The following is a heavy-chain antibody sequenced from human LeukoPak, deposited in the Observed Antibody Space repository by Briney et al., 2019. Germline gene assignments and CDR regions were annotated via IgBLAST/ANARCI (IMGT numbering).Heavy chain of an antibody. J-gene: IGHJ4*02. CDR1: GFTFSSYS. Sequence: GGSLRLSCAASGFTFSSYSMNWVRQAPGKGLEWVSSISSSSSYIYYADSVKGRFTISRDNAKNSLYPQMNSLRAEDTAVYYCARDLQWLLYYFDYWGQGTLVTVSS. V-gene: IGHV3-21*01. CDR3: ARDLQWLLYYFDY. CDR2: ISSSSSYI. D-gene: IGHD6-19*01.